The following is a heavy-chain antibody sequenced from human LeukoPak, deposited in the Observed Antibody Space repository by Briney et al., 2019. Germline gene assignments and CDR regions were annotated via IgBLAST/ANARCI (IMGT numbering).Heavy chain of an antibody. D-gene: IGHD3-16*01. CDR2: IRYDGSNK. V-gene: IGHV3-30*02. CDR1: GFTFSSYG. Sequence: GGSLRLSCATSGFTFSSYGMHWVRQAPGKGLEWVAFIRYDGSNKDYADSVKGRFTISRDNSKNTVYLQINNLRDEDTAVYYCAKDDRLLRFLHWGQGTLVTVSS. J-gene: IGHJ4*02. CDR3: AKDDRLLRFLH.